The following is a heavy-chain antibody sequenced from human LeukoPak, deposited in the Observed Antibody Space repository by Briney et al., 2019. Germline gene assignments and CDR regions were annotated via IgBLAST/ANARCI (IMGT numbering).Heavy chain of an antibody. J-gene: IGHJ4*02. V-gene: IGHV3-23*01. CDR2: ISSSGDNT. CDR1: GFVFSTYA. CDR3: AKVKALDAVASYFDY. D-gene: IGHD1-1*01. Sequence: GGSLRLSCAASGFVFSTYAMGWVRQAPGEGVEGVSAISSSGDNTYYADSVKGQFTISRDNSKNTLDLQMNSLRAEDTAMYHCAKVKALDAVASYFDYWGQGTLVTVSS.